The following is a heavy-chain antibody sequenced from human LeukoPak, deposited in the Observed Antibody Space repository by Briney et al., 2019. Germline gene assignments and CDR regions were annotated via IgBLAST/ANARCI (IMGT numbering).Heavy chain of an antibody. CDR3: ARDRLWFGELFFDP. CDR1: GFTVSSNY. CDR2: IYSGGGT. Sequence: PGGSLRLSCAASGFTVSSNYMSWVRQAPGKGLEWVSVIYSGGGTYYADSVKGRFTISRDNSKNTLYLQMNSLRAEDTAVYYCARDRLWFGELFFDPWGQGTLVTVSS. D-gene: IGHD3-10*01. J-gene: IGHJ5*02. V-gene: IGHV3-66*01.